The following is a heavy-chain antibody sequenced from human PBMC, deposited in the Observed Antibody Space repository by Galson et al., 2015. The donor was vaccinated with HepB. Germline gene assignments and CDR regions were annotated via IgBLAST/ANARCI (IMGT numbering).Heavy chain of an antibody. J-gene: IGHJ4*02. CDR3: AKIMPRGPLVRGIIPDF. V-gene: IGHV3-30*18. Sequence: SLRLSCAASGFSFRSYGMHWVRQAPGKGLEWMALILYDGSKKYYGDSVKGRFTISRDDSKNTLHLHMNSLRTEDTAVYFWAKIMPRGPLVRGIIPDFWGQGTLVTVSS. D-gene: IGHD3-10*01. CDR2: ILYDGSKK. CDR1: GFSFRSYG.